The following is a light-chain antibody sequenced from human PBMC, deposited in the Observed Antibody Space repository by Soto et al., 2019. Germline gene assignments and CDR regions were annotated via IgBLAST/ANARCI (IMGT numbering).Light chain of an antibody. Sequence: IQLTQSPSSLSASIGDRVTISCRASQGISSYLAWYQQEPGKAPKLLIYGASTVRSGVPSRLSGRGSWTDCTLSISSLQPEASATYGCQQLRTYPLTVGGGTMVEIK. CDR2: GAS. J-gene: IGKJ4*01. CDR1: QGISSY. CDR3: QQLRTYPLT. V-gene: IGKV1-9*01.